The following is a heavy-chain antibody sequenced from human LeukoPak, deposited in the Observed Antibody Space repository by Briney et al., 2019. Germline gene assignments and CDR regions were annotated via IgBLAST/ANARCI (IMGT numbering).Heavy chain of an antibody. CDR2: ISSSSSYI. Sequence: GGSLGLSCAASGFTFSSYSMNWVRQAPGKGLEWVSSISSSSSYIYYADSVKGRFTISRDNAKNSLYLQMNSLRAEDTAVYYCAREWGQLGELDYWGQGTLVTVSS. V-gene: IGHV3-21*01. J-gene: IGHJ4*02. D-gene: IGHD3-16*01. CDR1: GFTFSSYS. CDR3: AREWGQLGELDY.